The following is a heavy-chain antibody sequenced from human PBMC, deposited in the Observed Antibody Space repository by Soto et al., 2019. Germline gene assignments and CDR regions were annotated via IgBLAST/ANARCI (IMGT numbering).Heavy chain of an antibody. D-gene: IGHD4-17*01. Sequence: QVQLVESGGGVVQPGRSLRLSCAASGFSFRYYGMHWVRQAPGKGLEWVALISYDGSDEYYADSVKGRFTISRDNSNNTLYLQMNSPKSEDTAVYYCANDRRDYGGNIFDYWGQGTVVTVSS. CDR3: ANDRRDYGGNIFDY. CDR2: ISYDGSDE. J-gene: IGHJ4*02. V-gene: IGHV3-30*18. CDR1: GFSFRYYG.